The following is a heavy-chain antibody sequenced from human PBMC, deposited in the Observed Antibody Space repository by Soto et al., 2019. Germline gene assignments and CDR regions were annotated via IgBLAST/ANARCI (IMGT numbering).Heavy chain of an antibody. CDR2: IIPIFGTA. CDR1: GGTFSSYA. D-gene: IGHD3-10*01. CDR3: AREGVTMVRGTYYYYGMDV. V-gene: IGHV1-69*13. J-gene: IGHJ6*02. Sequence: SVKVSCKASGGTFSSYAISWVRQAPGQGLEWMGGIIPIFGTANYAQKFQGRVTITADESTSTAYMELSSLRSEDTAVYYCAREGVTMVRGTYYYYGMDVWGQGTTVTVSS.